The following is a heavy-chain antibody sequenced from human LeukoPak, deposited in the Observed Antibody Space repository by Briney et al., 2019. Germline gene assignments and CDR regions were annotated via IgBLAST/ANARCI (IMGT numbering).Heavy chain of an antibody. CDR3: ARHPSGTTWFDP. V-gene: IGHV4-59*08. Sequence: PSETLSLTCTVSGGSINDYYWSWIRQPPGKGLEWIGYIFYSGSTTYNTSLKSRVTISVDTSKNQFSLRLSSVTAADTAVYYCARHPSGTTWFDPWGQGTLVTVSS. CDR2: IFYSGST. J-gene: IGHJ5*02. CDR1: GGSINDYY. D-gene: IGHD3-10*01.